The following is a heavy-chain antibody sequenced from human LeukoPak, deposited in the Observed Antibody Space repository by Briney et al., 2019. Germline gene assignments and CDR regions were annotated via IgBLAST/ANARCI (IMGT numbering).Heavy chain of an antibody. CDR2: ISYDGSNK. CDR1: GFTFSSYG. D-gene: IGHD3-3*01. CDR3: ARASYDFWSGPSNWFDP. J-gene: IGHJ5*02. V-gene: IGHV3-30*03. Sequence: GGSLRLSCAASGFTFSSYGMHWVRQAPGKGLEWVAVISYDGSNKYYADSVKGRFTISRDNSKNTLYLQMNSLRAEDTAVYYCARASYDFWSGPSNWFDPWGQGTLVTVSS.